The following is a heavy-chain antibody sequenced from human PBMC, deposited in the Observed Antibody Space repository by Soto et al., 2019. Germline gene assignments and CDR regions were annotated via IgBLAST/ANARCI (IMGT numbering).Heavy chain of an antibody. Sequence: QVQLQESGPGLVKPSETLSLTCTVSGGSVNTDTHYWAWFRQPPGKGLEWIGNIYNSGRTTYNPSLRSRVTISVDTSKNQFSLKLNSVTAADTAVYYCARGPTVTTDYWGQGALVTVSS. CDR3: ARGPTVTTDY. CDR1: GGSVNTDTHY. D-gene: IGHD4-17*01. J-gene: IGHJ4*02. CDR2: IYNSGRT. V-gene: IGHV4-61*01.